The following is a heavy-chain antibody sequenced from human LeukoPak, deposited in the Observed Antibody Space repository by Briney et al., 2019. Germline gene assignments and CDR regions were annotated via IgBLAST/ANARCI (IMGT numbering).Heavy chain of an antibody. CDR2: INHSGRT. D-gene: IGHD3-10*01. Sequence: PSETLCLTCAIYGGSFSGYYWNWIRQPPGKGLEWIGEINHSGRTNYNPSLKSRVTISVDTSKKQFSLKLSSVTAADTAVYYCARGVDYYGVWGQGTLVTVSS. CDR1: GGSFSGYY. CDR3: ARGVDYYGV. J-gene: IGHJ4*02. V-gene: IGHV4-34*01.